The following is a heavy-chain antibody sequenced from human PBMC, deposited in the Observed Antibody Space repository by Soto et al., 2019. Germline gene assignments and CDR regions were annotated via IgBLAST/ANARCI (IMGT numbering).Heavy chain of an antibody. J-gene: IGHJ4*02. D-gene: IGHD2-15*01. V-gene: IGHV4-39*01. CDR3: ARHGVSDCGGSCYLGYFDY. CDR2: IYYSGST. Sequence: QLQLQESGPGLVKPSETLSLTCTVSGGSISSSSYYWGWIRQPPGKGLEWIGSIYYSGSTYYNPSLKSRVTISVDTSKNQFSLKLSSVTAADTAVYYCARHGVSDCGGSCYLGYFDYWGQGTLVTVSS. CDR1: GGSISSSSYY.